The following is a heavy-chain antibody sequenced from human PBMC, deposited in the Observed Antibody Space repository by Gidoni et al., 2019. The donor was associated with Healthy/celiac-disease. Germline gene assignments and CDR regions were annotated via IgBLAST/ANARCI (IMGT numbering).Heavy chain of an antibody. D-gene: IGHD2-15*01. CDR1: GFTFSSYS. CDR2: ISSSSSTI. CDR3: ARDPQLGYCIKCGMDV. V-gene: IGHV3-48*02. J-gene: IGHJ6*02. Sequence: EVQLVESGGGLVQPGGSLRLSCAASGFTFSSYSMNWVRQAPGKGLEWVSYISSSSSTIYYADSVKGRFTISRDNAKNSLYLQMNSLRDEDTAVYYCARDPQLGYCIKCGMDVWGQGTTVTVSS.